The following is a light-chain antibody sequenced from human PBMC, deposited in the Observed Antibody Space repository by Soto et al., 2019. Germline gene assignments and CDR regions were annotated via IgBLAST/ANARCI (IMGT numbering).Light chain of an antibody. CDR1: QSVTTN. CDR3: QQYNIWPLT. CDR2: GAS. Sequence: EIVMAQSPSTLSVSPGGRATLSCRASQSVTTNLAWYQQKPGQAPRLLIYGASSRATGIPARFSGSGSGTQFTLTISSLQSEDVAVYYCQQYNIWPLTFGGGTKVEI. J-gene: IGKJ4*01. V-gene: IGKV3-15*01.